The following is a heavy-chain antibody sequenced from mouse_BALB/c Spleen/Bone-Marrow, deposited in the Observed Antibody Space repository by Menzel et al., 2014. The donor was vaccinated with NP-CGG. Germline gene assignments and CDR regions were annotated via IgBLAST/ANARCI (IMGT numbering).Heavy chain of an antibody. CDR1: GFTLSSYG. CDR3: ARRGYDNSYWYFGV. D-gene: IGHD2-10*02. CDR2: ISSGGSHT. J-gene: IGHJ1*01. V-gene: IGHV5-6*01. Sequence: EVQLVESGGDLVKPGGSLKLSCAASGFTLSSYGMSWVRQTPDKRLEWVATISSGGSHTYYPDSVKGRFTISRDNAKNTLYLQMSSLKSEDTAIYYCARRGYDNSYWYFGVWGAGTTVTVSS.